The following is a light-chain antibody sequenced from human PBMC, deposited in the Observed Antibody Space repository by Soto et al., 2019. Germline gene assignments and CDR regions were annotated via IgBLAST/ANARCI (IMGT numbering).Light chain of an antibody. CDR2: QDN. V-gene: IGLV3-1*01. J-gene: IGLJ2*01. CDR1: KLGDKY. Sequence: SYELTQPPSVSVSPGQTASITCSGDKLGDKYASWYQQKPGQSPVLVIYQDNKRPSGIPERITGSNSGNTATLTISGTQAMDEADYYCQAWHSTTAIFGGGTTLTVL. CDR3: QAWHSTTAI.